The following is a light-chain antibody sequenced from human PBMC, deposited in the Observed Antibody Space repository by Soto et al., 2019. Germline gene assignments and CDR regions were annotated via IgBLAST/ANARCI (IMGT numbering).Light chain of an antibody. CDR3: QQRSSWPPT. J-gene: IGKJ5*01. V-gene: IGKV3-11*01. CDR1: QSVSTY. CDR2: DAS. Sequence: EIVLTQSPATLSLSPGDRATLSCRASQSVSTYLAWYQQKPGQAPRLLIYDASNRATGIPARFSGSGSGTDFTFTISSLEPEDFAVYYCQQRSSWPPTFGQGTRREIK.